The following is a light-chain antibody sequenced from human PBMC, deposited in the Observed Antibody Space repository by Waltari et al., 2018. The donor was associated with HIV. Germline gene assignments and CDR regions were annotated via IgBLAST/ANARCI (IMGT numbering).Light chain of an antibody. J-gene: IGLJ2*01. CDR3: LLYYSGARV. CDR1: IGAVTTSHY. V-gene: IGLV7-46*01. CDR2: DTS. Sequence: QAVVTQEPSLTVSPGGTVTLTCGSSIGAVTTSHYPYWFHQKPGQAPSTLIYDTSYKHSWTPARFSGSLLGGKAALTLSGAQPEDEADYYCLLYYSGARVFGGGTRLTVL.